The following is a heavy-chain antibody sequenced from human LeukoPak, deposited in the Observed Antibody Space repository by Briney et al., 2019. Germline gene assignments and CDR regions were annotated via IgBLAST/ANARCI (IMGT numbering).Heavy chain of an antibody. CDR1: GGSISSYY. V-gene: IGHV4-59*12. D-gene: IGHD3-10*01. CDR2: IYYSGGN. CDR3: ARGFGELLAPHWFDP. Sequence: SETLSLTCTVSGGSISSYYWSWIRQPPGKGVEWIGYIYYSGGNKYNPSLKSRVTISVDTSKNQFSLKLSSVTAADTAVYYCARGFGELLAPHWFDPWGQGTLVTVSS. J-gene: IGHJ5*02.